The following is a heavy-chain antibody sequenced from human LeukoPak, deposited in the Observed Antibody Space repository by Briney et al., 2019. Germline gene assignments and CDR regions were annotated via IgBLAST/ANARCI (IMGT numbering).Heavy chain of an antibody. D-gene: IGHD3-16*01. CDR2: INPSGGST. V-gene: IGHV1-46*01. Sequence: GASVKVSCKASGYTFTSYYMHWVRQAPGQGLEWMGIINPSGGSTSYAQKFQGRVTMTRDMSTSTVYMELSSLRSEDTAVYYCARDGGGNWFDPWGQGTLVTVTS. J-gene: IGHJ5*02. CDR3: ARDGGGNWFDP. CDR1: GYTFTSYY.